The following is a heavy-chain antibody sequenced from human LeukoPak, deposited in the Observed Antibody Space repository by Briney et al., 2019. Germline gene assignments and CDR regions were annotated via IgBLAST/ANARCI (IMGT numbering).Heavy chain of an antibody. CDR2: IYYSGST. D-gene: IGHD6-19*01. CDR1: GGSISGHY. J-gene: IGHJ4*02. Sequence: SETLSLTCSVSGGSISGHYWSWIRQPPGKGLEWIGYIYYSGSTNYNPSLKSRVTISVDTSKNQFSLKLSSVTAADTAVYYCARVGSGWYDYWGQGTLVTVSS. V-gene: IGHV4-59*11. CDR3: ARVGSGWYDY.